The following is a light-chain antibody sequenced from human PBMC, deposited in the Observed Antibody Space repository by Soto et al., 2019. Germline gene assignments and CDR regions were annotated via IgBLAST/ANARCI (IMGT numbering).Light chain of an antibody. CDR3: QQYNNWPRT. V-gene: IGKV3-15*01. Sequence: EVVMTQSPATLSVSLGDRATLSCRASQSVSSNLAWYQQKPGQAPRLLIYGAATRATGTAARFSGSGSGTAFTLTISILQPEDVAVDSCQQYNNWPRTFGGGTKVDIK. CDR1: QSVSSN. J-gene: IGKJ4*02. CDR2: GAA.